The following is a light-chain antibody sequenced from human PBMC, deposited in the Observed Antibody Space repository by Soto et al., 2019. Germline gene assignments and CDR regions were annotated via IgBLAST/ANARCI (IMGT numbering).Light chain of an antibody. V-gene: IGKV1-5*03. J-gene: IGKJ2*01. CDR1: QSISSW. CDR3: QQYNDSFPYT. Sequence: DIQMTQSPSILSASVGDRVTITYRASQSISSWLAWYQQKPGTAPKLLIYEASTLESGVPSRFSGSRSGTEFTLTVSSLQPDDFATYYCQQYNDSFPYTFGQGTKVDIK. CDR2: EAS.